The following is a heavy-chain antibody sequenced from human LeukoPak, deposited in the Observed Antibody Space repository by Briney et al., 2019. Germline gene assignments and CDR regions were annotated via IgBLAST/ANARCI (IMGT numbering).Heavy chain of an antibody. J-gene: IGHJ6*03. D-gene: IGHD3-3*01. Sequence: GGSLRLSCTASGFTFGDYAMSWVRQAPGKGLEWVGFFRSKAYGGTTEYDASVKGRFTISRDDSKSIAYLQMNSLKTEDTAVYYCTRDRGRFLEWLGYYYYYMDVWGKGTTVTVSS. CDR3: TRDRGRFLEWLGYYYYYMDV. V-gene: IGHV3-49*04. CDR1: GFTFGDYA. CDR2: FRSKAYGGTT.